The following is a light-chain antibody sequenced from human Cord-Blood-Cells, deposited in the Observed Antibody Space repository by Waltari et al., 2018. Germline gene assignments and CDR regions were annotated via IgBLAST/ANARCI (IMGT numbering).Light chain of an antibody. CDR3: QQRSNWLT. CDR2: DAS. Sequence: EIVLTHSPATLSLSPGERATLSCRASQSVSSYLAWYQQKPGQAPRLRIYDASNRATGIPARFSGSGSGTDFSLTISSLEPEDFAVYYCQQRSNWLTFGGGTKVEIK. J-gene: IGKJ4*01. CDR1: QSVSSY. V-gene: IGKV3-11*01.